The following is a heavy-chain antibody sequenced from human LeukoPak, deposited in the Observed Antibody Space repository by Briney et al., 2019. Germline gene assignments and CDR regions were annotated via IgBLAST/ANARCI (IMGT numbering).Heavy chain of an antibody. Sequence: GASGKVSCKASGGTFSSYAISWVRQAPGQGLEWMGGIIPIFGTANYAQKFQGRVTITADESTNTAYMELSSLRSEDTAVYYCARDYEGGGYPAYCGGDCYIGAVWGQGTLVTVSS. CDR3: ARDYEGGGYPAYCGGDCYIGAV. D-gene: IGHD2-21*02. V-gene: IGHV1-69*13. CDR2: IIPIFGTA. J-gene: IGHJ4*02. CDR1: GGTFSSYA.